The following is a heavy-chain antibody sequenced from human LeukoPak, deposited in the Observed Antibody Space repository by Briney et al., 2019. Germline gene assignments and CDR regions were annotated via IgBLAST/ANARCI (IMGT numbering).Heavy chain of an antibody. CDR2: IIPLLGTA. CDR3: ASNTNYYENTGHYVFDS. J-gene: IGHJ4*02. D-gene: IGHD3-22*01. Sequence: GASVKVSCKASGGTFSTYAISWVRQAPGQGLKWMGGIIPLLGTANYAQKFQGRLTITADEFTGTAYMELSSLRSEDTAVFYCASNTNYYENTGHYVFDSWGQGTLVTVSS. V-gene: IGHV1-69*01. CDR1: GGTFSTYA.